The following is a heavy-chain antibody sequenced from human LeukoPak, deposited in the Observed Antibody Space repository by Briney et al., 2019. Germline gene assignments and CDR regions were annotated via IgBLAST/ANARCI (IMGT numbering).Heavy chain of an antibody. CDR3: ARDPELLWFFDY. CDR2: ISSSSSTI. V-gene: IGHV3-48*01. CDR1: GFTFSGYS. Sequence: TGGSLRLSCAASGFTFSGYSMNWVRQAPGKGLEWISYISSSSSTIYYADSVKGRFTISRDNSKNTLYLQMNSLRAEDTAVYYCARDPELLWFFDYWGQGTLVTVSS. D-gene: IGHD1-26*01. J-gene: IGHJ4*02.